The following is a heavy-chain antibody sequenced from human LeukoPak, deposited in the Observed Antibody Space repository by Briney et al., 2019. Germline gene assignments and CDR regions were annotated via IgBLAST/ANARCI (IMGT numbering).Heavy chain of an antibody. CDR2: IYSGGST. V-gene: IGHV3-53*01. CDR3: AKDQYDSSGYWSIGAFDI. J-gene: IGHJ3*02. Sequence: GGSLRLSCAASGFTVSSNYMSWVRQAPGKGLEWVSVIYSGGSTYYADSVKGRFTISRDNSKNTLYLQMNSLRAEDTAVYYCAKDQYDSSGYWSIGAFDIWGQGTMVTVSS. CDR1: GFTVSSNY. D-gene: IGHD3-22*01.